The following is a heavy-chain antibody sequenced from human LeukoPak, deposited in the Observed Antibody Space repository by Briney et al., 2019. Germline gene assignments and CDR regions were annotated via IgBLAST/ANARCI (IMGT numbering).Heavy chain of an antibody. CDR1: GYTFTNYY. CDR3: ARARLWWDVSDY. CDR2: INPSGGIT. J-gene: IGHJ4*02. Sequence: ASVKVSCKASGYTFTNYYMHWVRQAPGHGLEWMGKINPSGGITTYAQKFQGRVTMTRNTSTGTVYMELSSLRSEDTAVYYCARARLWWDVSDYWGQGTLVTVSS. D-gene: IGHD2-21*01. V-gene: IGHV1-46*01.